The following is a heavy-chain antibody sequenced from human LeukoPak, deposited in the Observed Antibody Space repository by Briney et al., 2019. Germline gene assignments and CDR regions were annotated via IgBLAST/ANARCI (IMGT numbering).Heavy chain of an antibody. J-gene: IGHJ4*02. CDR3: AVRTNDYGGKSVVY. V-gene: IGHV3-74*01. Sequence: QPGGSLRLSCAASGFTFSNYWMSWVRQAPGKGLVWVSRINSDGSSRHYADSVKGRFTTSRDNSNNTLYLQMNSLRAEDTAVYYCAVRTNDYGGKSVVYWGQGTLVTVSS. D-gene: IGHD4-23*01. CDR1: GFTFSNYW. CDR2: INSDGSSR.